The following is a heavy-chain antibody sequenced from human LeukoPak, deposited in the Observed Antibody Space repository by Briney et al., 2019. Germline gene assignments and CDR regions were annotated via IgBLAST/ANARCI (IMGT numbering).Heavy chain of an antibody. J-gene: IGHJ4*02. V-gene: IGHV4-61*02. D-gene: IGHD4-23*01. CDR1: GGSISSGSYY. CDR3: ARERLNYGGKCYFDY. CDR2: IYTSGST. Sequence: PSQTLSLTCTVSGGSISSGSYYWSWIRQPAGKGLEWIGRIYTSGSTNYNPSLKSRVTISVDTSKNQFSLKLSSVTAADTAVYYCARERLNYGGKCYFDYWGQGTLVTVSS.